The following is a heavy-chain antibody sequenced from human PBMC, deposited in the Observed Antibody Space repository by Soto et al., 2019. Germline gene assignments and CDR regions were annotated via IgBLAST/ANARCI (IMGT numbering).Heavy chain of an antibody. Sequence: GGSLRLSCAASGFTFSSYAMSWVRQAPGKGLEWVSAISGSGGSTYYADSVKGRFTISRDNSKNTLYLQMNSLRAEDTAVYYCAKVRRDGYNQYYFDYCGQGTLVTVSS. CDR3: AKVRRDGYNQYYFDY. V-gene: IGHV3-23*01. CDR2: ISGSGGST. D-gene: IGHD5-12*01. CDR1: GFTFSSYA. J-gene: IGHJ4*02.